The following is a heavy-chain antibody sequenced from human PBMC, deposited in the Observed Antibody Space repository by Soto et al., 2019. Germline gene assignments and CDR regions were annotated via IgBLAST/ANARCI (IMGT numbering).Heavy chain of an antibody. J-gene: IGHJ4*02. D-gene: IGHD5-18*01. CDR1: GFTFSSYG. CDR3: AKFGKWLAS. V-gene: IGHV3-30*18. Sequence: ESGGGVVQPGRSLRLSCAASGFTFSSYGMHWVRQAPGKGLEWVAVISYDGSNKYYADSVKGRFTISRDNSKNTLYLQMNSLRAEDTAVYYCAKFGKWLASWGQGTLVTVSS. CDR2: ISYDGSNK.